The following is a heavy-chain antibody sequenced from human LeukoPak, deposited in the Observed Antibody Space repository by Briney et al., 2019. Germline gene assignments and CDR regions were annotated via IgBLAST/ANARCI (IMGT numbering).Heavy chain of an antibody. D-gene: IGHD6-19*01. Sequence: GASVKVSCKASGYTFSNYGIGWVRQAPGLGLEWVGWTSYNGNTNYAQKFQDRVTMTTDTSTTTAYMELRSLESDDTAVYYCARHSGSGWQALGYWGQGTLVTVSS. CDR1: GYTFSNYG. J-gene: IGHJ4*02. V-gene: IGHV1-18*04. CDR2: TSYNGNT. CDR3: ARHSGSGWQALGY.